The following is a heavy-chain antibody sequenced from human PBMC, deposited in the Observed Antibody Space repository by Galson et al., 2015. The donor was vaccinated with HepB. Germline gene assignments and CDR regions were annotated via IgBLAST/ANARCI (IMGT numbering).Heavy chain of an antibody. V-gene: IGHV3-15*07. CDR3: TKELSGAFHL. Sequence: SLRLSCAASNFAFRDAWMNWIRQVPGKGLQWVGLIKSNRNGGTTHYAVPVQGRFSISRDDSENKLYLQMNSLRTEDTGTYFCTKELSGAFHLWGQGTSITVSS. D-gene: IGHD3-16*02. CDR1: NFAFRDAW. CDR2: IKSNRNGGTT. J-gene: IGHJ3*01.